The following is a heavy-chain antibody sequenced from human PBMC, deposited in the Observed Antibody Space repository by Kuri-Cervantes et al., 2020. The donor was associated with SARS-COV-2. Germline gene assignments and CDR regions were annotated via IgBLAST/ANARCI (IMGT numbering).Heavy chain of an antibody. Sequence: GESLKISCAASGFTFSRYAMSWVRQAPGKGLEWVAAVSGSGVSTYYVDSVKGRFTISRDNSKNTLYLQMNSLRAEDTAVYYCARDGGGQWLSPRYYFDYWGQGTLVTVSS. CDR2: VSGSGVST. CDR3: ARDGGGQWLSPRYYFDY. CDR1: GFTFSRYA. J-gene: IGHJ4*02. V-gene: IGHV3-23*01. D-gene: IGHD6-19*01.